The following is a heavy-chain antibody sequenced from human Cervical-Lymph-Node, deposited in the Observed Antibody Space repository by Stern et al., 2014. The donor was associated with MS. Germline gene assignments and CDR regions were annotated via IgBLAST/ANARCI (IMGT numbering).Heavy chain of an antibody. Sequence: QVQLVQSGAEVKKPGASVKVSCETSGYTFTSYGISWIRQVPGQGLEGMGWVSTYNGGTNFSQKFQGRVTMTTDSSTNSVYMELRSLRSDDTAVYFCARDRWGSHDIGGTYYRFWGQGTPITVSS. J-gene: IGHJ4*02. V-gene: IGHV1-18*01. CDR1: GYTFTSYG. CDR3: ARDRWGSHDIGGTYYRF. D-gene: IGHD3-22*01. CDR2: VSTYNGGT.